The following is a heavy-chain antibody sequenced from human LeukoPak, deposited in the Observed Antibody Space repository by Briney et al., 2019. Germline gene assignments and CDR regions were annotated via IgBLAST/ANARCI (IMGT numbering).Heavy chain of an antibody. V-gene: IGHV3-23*01. Sequence: GGSLRLSCAASGFTFSSYAMKWVRQAPGKGLEWVSTISGSGASTYYADSVKGRFTISRDNFQNTVYLQMNSLRAEDTAVYYCARDIESSSWDWGQGTWVTVSS. D-gene: IGHD6-13*01. CDR2: ISGSGAST. J-gene: IGHJ4*02. CDR3: ARDIESSSWD. CDR1: GFTFSSYA.